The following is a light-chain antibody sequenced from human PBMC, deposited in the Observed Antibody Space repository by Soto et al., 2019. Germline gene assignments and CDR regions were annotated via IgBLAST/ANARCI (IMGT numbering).Light chain of an antibody. CDR3: QESYSTLWGT. CDR1: QSISSY. Sequence: DIQMTQSPSSLSASVGDRVTITCRASQSISSYLNWYQQKPGKVPKLLIYAASSLQSGVPSRFSGSGSGTDFTLTISSLEPEDFATYYCQESYSTLWGTCGQGTKVDIK. V-gene: IGKV1-39*01. J-gene: IGKJ1*01. CDR2: AAS.